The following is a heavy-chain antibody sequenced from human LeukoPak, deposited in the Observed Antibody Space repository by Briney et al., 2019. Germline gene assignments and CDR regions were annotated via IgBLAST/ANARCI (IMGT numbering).Heavy chain of an antibody. V-gene: IGHV4-34*01. D-gene: IGHD4-17*01. Sequence: PSETLSLTCAVYGGSFSGYYWSLIRRPPGKGLEWIGEINDSGSTNYNPSLKSRVTISVDTSKNQFSLKLSSVTAADTAVYYCARRATVTPNWYFDYWGQGTLVTVSS. CDR2: INDSGST. CDR3: ARRATVTPNWYFDY. CDR1: GGSFSGYY. J-gene: IGHJ4*02.